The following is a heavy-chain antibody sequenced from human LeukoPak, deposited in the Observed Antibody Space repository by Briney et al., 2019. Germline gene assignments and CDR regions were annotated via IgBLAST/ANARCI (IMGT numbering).Heavy chain of an antibody. CDR1: GGSISSGGYS. CDR3: ARDSIVVVPAAMRDIKDPSWYYYYGMDV. V-gene: IGHV4-30-2*01. D-gene: IGHD2-2*01. J-gene: IGHJ6*02. CDR2: IYHSGST. Sequence: SETLSLTCTVSGGSISSGGYSWSWIRQPPGKGLEWIGYIYHSGSTYYNPSLKSRVTISVDRSKNQFSLKLSSVTAADTAVYYCARDSIVVVPAAMRDIKDPSWYYYYGMDVWGQGTTVTVSS.